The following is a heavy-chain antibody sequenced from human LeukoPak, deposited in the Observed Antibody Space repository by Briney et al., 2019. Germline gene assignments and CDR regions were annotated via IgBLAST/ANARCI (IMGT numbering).Heavy chain of an antibody. CDR2: IYPGDSDT. V-gene: IGHV5-51*01. Sequence: GKSLKISCKGSGYSFTSYWIGWVRQMPGKGLEWMGIIYPGDSDTRYSPSFQGQVTISADKSITTAYLQWNSLKASDTAMYYCARHHGSSPKAFDIWGQGTMVTVSS. J-gene: IGHJ3*02. CDR1: GYSFTSYW. CDR3: ARHHGSSPKAFDI. D-gene: IGHD2-2*03.